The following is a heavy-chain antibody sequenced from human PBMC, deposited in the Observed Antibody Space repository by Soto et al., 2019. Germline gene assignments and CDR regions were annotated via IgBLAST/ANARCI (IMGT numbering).Heavy chain of an antibody. J-gene: IGHJ6*02. CDR2: IYYSGST. D-gene: IGHD2-21*01. CDR1: GDSISTYY. Sequence: QVQLQESGPGLVKPSETLSLTCTVSGDSISTYYWSWIRQPPGKGLEWIGYIYYSGSTNYNPSLKSRVTISVDTSKNQFSLKVRSVTAADTAVYYWGRFRWGSPYGMDVWGQGTTVNVFS. V-gene: IGHV4-59*01. CDR3: GRFRWGSPYGMDV.